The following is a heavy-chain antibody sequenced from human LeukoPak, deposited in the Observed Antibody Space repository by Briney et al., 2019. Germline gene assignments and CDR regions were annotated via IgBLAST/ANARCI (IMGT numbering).Heavy chain of an antibody. V-gene: IGHV4-59*01. J-gene: IGHJ4*02. CDR3: AREAGPDFDY. CDR2: IYYNGGT. Sequence: SETLSLTCTVSGGSISSYYWSWIRQPPGKGLEWIGYIYYNGGTNYNPSLRSRVTISVDTSKNHFSLRLSSVTAADTAMYYCAREAGPDFDYWGQGTLVTVSS. CDR1: GGSISSYY. D-gene: IGHD6-13*01.